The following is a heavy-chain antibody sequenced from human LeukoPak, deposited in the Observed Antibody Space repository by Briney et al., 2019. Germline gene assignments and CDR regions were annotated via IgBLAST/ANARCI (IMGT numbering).Heavy chain of an antibody. J-gene: IGHJ4*02. Sequence: PSETLSLTCTVSGGSISSGGYYWSWIRQHPGKGLEWIGYIYYSGSTYYNPSLKSRVAISVDTSKNQFSLKLSSVTAADTAVYYCARGSVYYDSSGYYPIFDYWGQGTLVTVSS. CDR3: ARGSVYYDSSGYYPIFDY. V-gene: IGHV4-31*03. CDR1: GGSISSGGYY. CDR2: IYYSGST. D-gene: IGHD3-22*01.